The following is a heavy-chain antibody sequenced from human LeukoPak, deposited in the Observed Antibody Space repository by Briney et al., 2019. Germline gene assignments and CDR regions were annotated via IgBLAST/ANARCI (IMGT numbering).Heavy chain of an antibody. CDR2: IFSSGNN. J-gene: IGHJ1*01. Sequence: PSETLSLTCTVSGGSMSSGTYYWSWIRQPAGKGLEYIGRIFSSGNNNYNPSLKSRVTISIDTSKNQFSLRLDSVTAADTAVYYCARGRIWELPDYFQHWGQGTLVTVSS. CDR1: GGSMSSGTYY. V-gene: IGHV4-61*02. D-gene: IGHD1-26*01. CDR3: ARGRIWELPDYFQH.